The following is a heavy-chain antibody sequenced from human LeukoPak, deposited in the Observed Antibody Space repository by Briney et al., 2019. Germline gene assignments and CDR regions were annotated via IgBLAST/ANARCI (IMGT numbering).Heavy chain of an antibody. CDR3: ARENLNYYGSGSYLY. CDR1: GYPFSGY. V-gene: IGHV1-2*02. J-gene: IGHJ4*02. CDR2: INPESGAT. Sequence: GASVQVSCKASGYPFSGYIHWVRQGPGQGLEWLGWINPESGATKYAQRLEGRVTLTRDTSVTTVHMELSGLRYDDSAVYYCARENLNYYGSGSYLYWGQGSQVTVSS. D-gene: IGHD3-10*01.